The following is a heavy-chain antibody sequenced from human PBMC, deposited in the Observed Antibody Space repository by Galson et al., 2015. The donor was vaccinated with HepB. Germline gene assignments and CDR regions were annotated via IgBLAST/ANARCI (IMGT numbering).Heavy chain of an antibody. D-gene: IGHD3-10*01. V-gene: IGHV4-59*01. CDR1: GGSISSYY. CDR3: ARDNSFGELSTTDYGMDV. Sequence: SETLSLTCTVSGGSISSYYWSWIRQPPGKGLEWIGYIYYSGSTNYNPSLKSRVTISVDTSKNQFSLKLSSVTAADTAVYYCARDNSFGELSTTDYGMDVWGQGTTVTVSS. J-gene: IGHJ6*02. CDR2: IYYSGST.